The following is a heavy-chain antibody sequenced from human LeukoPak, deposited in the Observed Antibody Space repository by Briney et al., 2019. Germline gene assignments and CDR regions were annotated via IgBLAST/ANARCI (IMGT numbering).Heavy chain of an antibody. CDR1: GGPVSSSSYY. D-gene: IGHD1-26*01. CDR2: IYYAGDT. Sequence: PSGTLSLTCTVSGGPVSSSSYYWGWVRQSPEKGLECIGTIYYAGDTYYNPSLESRLTISVDTSKNQFSLKLRSVTAAATAVYYCATWDSGRYSQIDNWGQGTLVTVSS. CDR3: ATWDSGRYSQIDN. J-gene: IGHJ4*02. V-gene: IGHV4-39*01.